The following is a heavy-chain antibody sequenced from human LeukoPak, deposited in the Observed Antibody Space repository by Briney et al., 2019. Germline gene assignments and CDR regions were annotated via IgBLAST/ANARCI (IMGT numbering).Heavy chain of an antibody. D-gene: IGHD3-16*02. V-gene: IGHV4-31*03. Sequence: SETLSLTCTVSGGSISSGGNYWSWLRQLPGKGLEWIGYIYYVGNTNYNPSLKSRLSMPVDTSKNQFSLSLTSVTAADTAVYYCARVEVIGSTRYFDYWGQGAMVSVSS. J-gene: IGHJ4*02. CDR3: ARVEVIGSTRYFDY. CDR1: GGSISSGGNY. CDR2: IYYVGNT.